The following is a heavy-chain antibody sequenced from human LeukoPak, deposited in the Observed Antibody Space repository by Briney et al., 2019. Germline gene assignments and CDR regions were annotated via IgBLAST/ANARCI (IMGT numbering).Heavy chain of an antibody. J-gene: IGHJ3*02. CDR2: IIPILGIA. V-gene: IGHV1-69*04. CDR3: AIPNRRYNHDAFDI. Sequence: SVKVSCKASGGTFSSYAISWVRQAPGQGLEWMGRIIPILGIANYAQKFQGRVTITADKSTSTAYMELSSLRSEDTAVYYCAIPNRRYNHDAFDIWGQGTMVTVSS. CDR1: GGTFSSYA. D-gene: IGHD1-1*01.